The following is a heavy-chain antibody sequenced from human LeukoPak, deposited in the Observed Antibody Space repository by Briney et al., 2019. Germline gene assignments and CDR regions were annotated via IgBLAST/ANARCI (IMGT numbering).Heavy chain of an antibody. J-gene: IGHJ5*02. V-gene: IGHV3-7*01. CDR2: IKQDGSET. Sequence: TGGSPRLSCAASGFTFRSYWMTWVRQSPGKGLEWVANIKQDGSETYHVDSVKGRFTISRDNAEDSLYLEMNSLRAEDTAVYYCARGGQAGTGDLWGQGTLVTVSS. CDR1: GFTFRSYW. D-gene: IGHD3-10*01. CDR3: ARGGQAGTGDL.